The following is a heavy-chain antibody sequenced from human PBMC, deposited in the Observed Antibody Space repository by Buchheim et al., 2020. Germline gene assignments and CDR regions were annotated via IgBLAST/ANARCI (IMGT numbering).Heavy chain of an antibody. CDR3: ARPWLDERADCGGDCYVDY. CDR1: GYTFTGYY. J-gene: IGHJ4*02. Sequence: QVQLVQSGAEVKKPGASVKVSCKASGYTFTGYYMHWVRQAPGQGLEWMGRINPNSGGTNYAQKFQGMVTMTRDTSISPAYMELSRLRSDDTAVYYCARPWLDERADCGGDCYVDYWGQGTL. CDR2: INPNSGGT. V-gene: IGHV1-2*06. D-gene: IGHD2-21*01.